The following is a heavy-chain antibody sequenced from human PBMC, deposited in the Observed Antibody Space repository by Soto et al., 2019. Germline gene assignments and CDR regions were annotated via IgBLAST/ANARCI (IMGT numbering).Heavy chain of an antibody. CDR3: AKKAYDNYLGAFDL. J-gene: IGHJ3*01. D-gene: IGHD3-9*01. CDR2: IKSKTDGGTT. CDR1: GFTFSNAW. Sequence: PGGSLRLSCAASGFTFSNAWMSWVRQAPGKGLEWVGRIKSKTDGGTTDYAAPVKGRFTVSRDDSKNTLYLQMNSLRAEDTAIYYCAKKAYDNYLGAFDLWGQGTVVTVS. V-gene: IGHV3-15*01.